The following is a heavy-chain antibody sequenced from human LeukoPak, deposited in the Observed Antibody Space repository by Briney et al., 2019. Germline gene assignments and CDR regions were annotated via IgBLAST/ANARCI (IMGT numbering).Heavy chain of an antibody. D-gene: IGHD2-2*01. J-gene: IGHJ6*02. V-gene: IGHV3-23*01. CDR2: ISGSGGST. CDR3: AKGVVAEPLDYYYYGMDV. CDR1: GFTFSSYA. Sequence: GGSLRLSCAASGFTFSSYAMSWVRQAPGKGLEWDSAISGSGGSTYYADSVKGRFTIFRDNSKNTLYLQMNSLRAEDTAVYYCAKGVVAEPLDYYYYGMDVWGQGTTVTVSS.